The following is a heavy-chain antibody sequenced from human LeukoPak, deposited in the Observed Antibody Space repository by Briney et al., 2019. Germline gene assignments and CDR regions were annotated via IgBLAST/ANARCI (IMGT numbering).Heavy chain of an antibody. J-gene: IGHJ4*02. CDR3: ARDHWYSGSYLVFPDY. CDR2: IYYSGST. CDR1: GASISSGDYL. D-gene: IGHD1-26*01. Sequence: SETLSLTCTVSGASISSGDYLWSWIRQPPGMGLEWIGNIYYSGSTNYNPSLKSRVTISVDTSKNQFSLKLSSVTAADTAVYYCARDHWYSGSYLVFPDYWGQGTLVTVSS. V-gene: IGHV4-61*08.